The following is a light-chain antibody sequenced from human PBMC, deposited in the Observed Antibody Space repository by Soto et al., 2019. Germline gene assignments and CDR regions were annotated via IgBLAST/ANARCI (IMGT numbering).Light chain of an antibody. CDR3: HQVNSYPLT. CDR2: YAS. V-gene: IGKV1-33*01. J-gene: IGKJ1*01. Sequence: DIQMTQSPSSLSASVGDRVTITCLASHDIGNYLNWYQQKPGKAPKLLIYYASNLETGVSSRFSGSGSGTDFTFTISSLQPEDIATYYCHQVNSYPLTFGQGTKVDIK. CDR1: HDIGNY.